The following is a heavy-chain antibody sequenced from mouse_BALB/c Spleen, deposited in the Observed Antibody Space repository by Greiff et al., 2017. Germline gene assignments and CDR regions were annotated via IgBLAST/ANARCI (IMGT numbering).Heavy chain of an antibody. CDR2: INPSTGYT. CDR1: GYTFTSYW. D-gene: IGHD1-1*01. J-gene: IGHJ3*01. CDR3: ARDYYGSSGAY. Sequence: VKLQESGAELAKPGASVKMSCKASGYTFTSYWMHWVKQRPGQGLEWIGYINPSTGYTEYNQKFKDKATLTADKSSSTAYMQLSSLTSEDSAVYYCARDYYGSSGAYWGQGTLVTVSA. V-gene: IGHV1-7*01.